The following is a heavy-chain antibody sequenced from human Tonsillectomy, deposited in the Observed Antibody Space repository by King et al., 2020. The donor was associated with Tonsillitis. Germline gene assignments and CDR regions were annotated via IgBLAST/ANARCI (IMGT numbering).Heavy chain of an antibody. D-gene: IGHD2-15*01. Sequence: VQLQESGPGLVKPSQTLSLTCTVTGGAVSSGSYYWSWIRQPVEKGLEWVGRVFATGTTNYNPSLKSRVTMSVDTSKNQFSLKLSSVTAADTAVYYCARDRVFCSGGYCFSGPDFWGQGTLVAVSS. CDR3: ARDRVFCSGGYCFSGPDF. CDR2: VFATGTT. CDR1: GGAVSSGSYY. J-gene: IGHJ4*02. V-gene: IGHV4-61*02.